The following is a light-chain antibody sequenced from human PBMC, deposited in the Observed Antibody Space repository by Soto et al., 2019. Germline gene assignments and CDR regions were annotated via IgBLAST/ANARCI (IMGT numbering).Light chain of an antibody. CDR1: QSVSSSY. CDR3: QQYGGSPPT. J-gene: IGKJ1*01. V-gene: IGKV3-20*01. Sequence: IVLTQSPGNISMSPCKTTTRSSRASQSVSSSYLAWYQHNPGQAHRLLIYGASTRATGIPDRFSGSGSGTDFTLTISRLEPEDFAVYYCQQYGGSPPTFGQGTKVDIK. CDR2: GAS.